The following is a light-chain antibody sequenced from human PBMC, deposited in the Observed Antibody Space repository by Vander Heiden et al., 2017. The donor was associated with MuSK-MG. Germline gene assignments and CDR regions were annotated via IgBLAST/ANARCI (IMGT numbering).Light chain of an antibody. CDR1: QGISSY. Sequence: AIRTTQSPSSFSASTGDRVTITCRASQGISSYLAWYQQKPGKAPKLLIYAASTLQSGVPSRFSGSGSGTDFTLTISCLQSEDFATYYCQQYDSFPPTFGQGTKVXIK. V-gene: IGKV1-8*01. J-gene: IGKJ2*01. CDR2: AAS. CDR3: QQYDSFPPT.